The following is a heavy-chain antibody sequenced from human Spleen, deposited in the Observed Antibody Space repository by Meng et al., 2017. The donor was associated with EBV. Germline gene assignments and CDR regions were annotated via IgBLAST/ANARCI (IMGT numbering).Heavy chain of an antibody. CDR3: ARTESLAVAGSLGY. Sequence: QVQLQESGPGWVKPWGTLSLMCTVSGDSISNNNWWSWVRQTPGKGLEWIAEIYHGGSTNYNPSLKSRVTISIDKSKNQFSLRLSSVTAADTAVYFCARTESLAVAGSLGYWGQGTLVTVSS. CDR2: IYHGGST. CDR1: GDSISNNNW. J-gene: IGHJ4*02. D-gene: IGHD6-19*01. V-gene: IGHV4-4*02.